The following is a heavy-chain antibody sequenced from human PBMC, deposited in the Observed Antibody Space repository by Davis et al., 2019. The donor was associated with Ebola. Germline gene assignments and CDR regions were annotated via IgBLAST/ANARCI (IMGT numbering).Heavy chain of an antibody. D-gene: IGHD3-9*01. CDR2: INPSGGST. CDR3: VRVLKPGFAGDYFDS. Sequence: AASVKVSCKASGYTFTSYYMHWVRQAPGQGLEWMGIINPSGGSTSYAQKFQGRVTMTRDTSTSTVYMELSSLRSEDTAVYYCVRVLKPGFAGDYFDSWGQGTLVTVSS. V-gene: IGHV1-46*03. CDR1: GYTFTSYY. J-gene: IGHJ4*02.